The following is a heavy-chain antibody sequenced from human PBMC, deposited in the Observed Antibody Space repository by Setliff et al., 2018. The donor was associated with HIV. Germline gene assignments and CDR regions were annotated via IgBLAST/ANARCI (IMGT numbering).Heavy chain of an antibody. CDR2: IYFTGIT. J-gene: IGHJ5*01. CDR1: GGSINSHY. CDR3: ARGGYSSKWYSWFDP. D-gene: IGHD2-2*01. V-gene: IGHV4-59*11. Sequence: NPSETLSLTCTVSGGSINSHYWSWIRQPPGKGLEYIGYIYFTGITNYNPSLQSRVTISIDTTKKQLFLRVRSVTAADTAVYYCARGGYSSKWYSWFDPWGQGTLVTVS.